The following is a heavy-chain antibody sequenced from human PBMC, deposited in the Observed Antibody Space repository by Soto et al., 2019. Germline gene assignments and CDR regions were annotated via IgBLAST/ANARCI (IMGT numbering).Heavy chain of an antibody. CDR1: GFTFNNYA. V-gene: IGHV3-23*01. CDR3: AKGRGGSGSLTPRVDF. CDR2: ISGGGETT. Sequence: EVQLLESGGGLVKPGGSLSLSCAASGFTFNNYAMTWVRQAPGKRLEWVSAISGGGETTSYPDSVKGRFTVSRDGSKNTLYLLMSRLRAEDTALYYCAKGRGGSGSLTPRVDFCGQGTLVTVSS. J-gene: IGHJ4*02. D-gene: IGHD3-10*01.